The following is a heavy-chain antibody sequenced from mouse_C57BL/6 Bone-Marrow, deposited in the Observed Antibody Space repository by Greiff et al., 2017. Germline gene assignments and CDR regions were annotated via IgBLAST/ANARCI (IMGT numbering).Heavy chain of an antibody. V-gene: IGHV1-54*01. CDR2: INPGSGGT. Sequence: VKLQESGAELVRPGTSVKVSCKASGYAFTNYLIEWVKQRPGQGLEWIGVINPGSGGTNYNEKVKGKATLTADKSSSTAYMQLSSLTSEDSAVYFCARDDSAWFAYWGQGTLVTVSA. CDR3: ARDDSAWFAY. D-gene: IGHD2-4*01. CDR1: GYAFTNYL. J-gene: IGHJ3*01.